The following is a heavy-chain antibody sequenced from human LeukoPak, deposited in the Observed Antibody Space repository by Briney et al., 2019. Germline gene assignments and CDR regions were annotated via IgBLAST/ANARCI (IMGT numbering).Heavy chain of an antibody. CDR3: GWFGELWSPDPFDI. CDR2: IRYDGSKK. CDR1: GFIFSSYG. J-gene: IGHJ3*02. V-gene: IGHV3-30*02. D-gene: IGHD3-10*01. Sequence: PGGSLRLSCAASGFIFSSYGMHWVRQAPGKGLEWVAFIRYDGSKKDYADSVKGRFTISRDNSKNTLYLQMSSLRVEDTAVYYCGWFGELWSPDPFDIWGQGTMVTVSS.